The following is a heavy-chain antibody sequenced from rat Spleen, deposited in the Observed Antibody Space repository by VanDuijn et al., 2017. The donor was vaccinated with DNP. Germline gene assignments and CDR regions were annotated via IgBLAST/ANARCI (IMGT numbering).Heavy chain of an antibody. V-gene: IGHV5-27*01. D-gene: IGHD1-12*02. CDR1: GFTFSNYY. J-gene: IGHJ4*01. CDR3: TRRDYYDGSFLDALDA. Sequence: EVQLVESGGGLVQPGRSLKLSCAASGFTFSNYYMAWVRQAPKKGLEWVAAISTSGSRTYYPDSVKGRFTISRDNARSILYLQMDSLGSEDTATYYCTRRDYYDGSFLDALDAWGQGTSVTVSS. CDR2: ISTSGSRT.